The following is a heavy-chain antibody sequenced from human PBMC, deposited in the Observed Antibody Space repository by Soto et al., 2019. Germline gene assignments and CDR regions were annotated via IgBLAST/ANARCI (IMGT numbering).Heavy chain of an antibody. CDR3: ARVVYSNSKRFLARWFDP. Sequence: SETLSLTCTVSGGSISSGDYYWSWIRQPPGKGLEWIGYIYYSGSTYYNPSLKSRVTISVDTSKNQFSLKLNSVTAADTAVYYRARVVYSNSKRFLARWFDPWGQGTLVTVSS. CDR2: IYYSGST. CDR1: GGSISSGDYY. V-gene: IGHV4-30-4*01. D-gene: IGHD3-3*01. J-gene: IGHJ5*02.